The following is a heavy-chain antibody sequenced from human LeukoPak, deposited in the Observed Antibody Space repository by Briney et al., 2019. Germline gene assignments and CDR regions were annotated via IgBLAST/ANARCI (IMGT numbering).Heavy chain of an antibody. J-gene: IGHJ4*02. CDR2: ITDSGGST. CDR3: AKDRYYDSSGYLGYFDY. D-gene: IGHD3-22*01. V-gene: IGHV3-23*01. CDR1: GFTFSSYA. Sequence: GGSLRLSCAASGFTFSSYAMTWVRQAPGKGLEWVSAITDSGGSTYYADSVKGRFTISRDNSKNTLYLQMNSLRAEDTAVYYCAKDRYYDSSGYLGYFDYWGQGTLVTVSS.